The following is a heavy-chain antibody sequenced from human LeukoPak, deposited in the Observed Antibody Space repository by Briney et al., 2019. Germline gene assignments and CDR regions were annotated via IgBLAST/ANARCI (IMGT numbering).Heavy chain of an antibody. V-gene: IGHV4-39*01. D-gene: IGHD6-13*01. Sequence: SETLSLTCTVSGGSISSSSYYWGWIRQPPGKGLEWIGSIYYSGSTYYNPSLKSRVTISVDTSKNQFSLKLSSVTAADTAVYYCARHDAAAYRGYFDYWGQGTLVTVSS. CDR3: ARHDAAAYRGYFDY. CDR1: GGSISSSSYY. CDR2: IYYSGST. J-gene: IGHJ4*02.